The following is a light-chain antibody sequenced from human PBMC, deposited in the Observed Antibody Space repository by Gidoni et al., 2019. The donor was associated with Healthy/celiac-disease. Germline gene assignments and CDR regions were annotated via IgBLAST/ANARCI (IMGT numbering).Light chain of an antibody. CDR2: GAS. CDR3: QQYNNWPPLT. CDR1: QSVSSN. Sequence: AMTQSPATLSASPGERATLSCGASQSVSSNLAWYQQKPGQAPRLLIYGASTRATGTPARFSGSGSGTEFTLTISSLQSEDFAVYYCQQYNNWPPLTFGGGTKVEIK. J-gene: IGKJ4*01. V-gene: IGKV3-15*01.